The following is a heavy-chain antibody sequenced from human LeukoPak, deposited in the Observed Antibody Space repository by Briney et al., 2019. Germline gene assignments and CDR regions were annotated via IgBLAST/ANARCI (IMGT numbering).Heavy chain of an antibody. D-gene: IGHD5-18*01. CDR3: ARGGAYIYGYPLEY. J-gene: IGHJ4*02. CDR1: GGSISSYY. Sequence: SETLSLTCTVSGGSISSYYWSWIRQPPGEGLEWIGYIYYSGSTNYNPSLKSRVTISVDTSKNQFSLKLSSVTAADTAVYYCARGGAYIYGYPLEYWGQGTLVTVSS. CDR2: IYYSGST. V-gene: IGHV4-59*01.